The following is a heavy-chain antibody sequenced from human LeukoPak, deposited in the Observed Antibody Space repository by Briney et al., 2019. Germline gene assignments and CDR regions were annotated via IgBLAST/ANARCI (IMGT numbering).Heavy chain of an antibody. Sequence: PGGSLRLSCAASGFTFSSYSMNWVRQAPGKGLEWVSYISSSSSTIYYADSVKGRFTISRDNAKNSLYLQMNSLRAEDTAVYYCARDRDAYYYYYMDVWGKGTTVTVSS. J-gene: IGHJ6*03. V-gene: IGHV3-48*01. CDR3: ARDRDAYYYYYMDV. CDR2: ISSSSSTI. CDR1: GFTFSSYS.